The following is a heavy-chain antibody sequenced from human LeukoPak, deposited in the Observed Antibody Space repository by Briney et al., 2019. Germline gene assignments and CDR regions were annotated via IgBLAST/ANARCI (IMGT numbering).Heavy chain of an antibody. CDR1: GFTFSDYY. V-gene: IGHV3-11*03. Sequence: GGSLRLSCAASGFTFSDYYRSWIRQAPGKGLEWVSYISSSSSYTNYADSVKGRFTISRDNAKNSLYLQMNSLRAEDTAVYYCASINYYDSSGYPDYWGQGTLVTVSS. J-gene: IGHJ4*02. D-gene: IGHD3-22*01. CDR3: ASINYYDSSGYPDY. CDR2: ISSSSSYT.